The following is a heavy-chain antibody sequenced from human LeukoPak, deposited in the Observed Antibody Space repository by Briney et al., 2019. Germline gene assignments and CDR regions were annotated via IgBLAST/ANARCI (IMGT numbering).Heavy chain of an antibody. CDR3: ARDRREVGLLWFGESPSDWFDP. V-gene: IGHV1-2*02. J-gene: IGHJ5*02. CDR1: GYTFTGYY. Sequence: GASVKVSCKASGYTFTGYYMHWVRQAPGQGLEWMGWINPNSGGTNYAQKFQGRVTMTRDTSISTAYMELSRLRSDDKAVYYCARDRREVGLLWFGESPSDWFDPWGQGTLVTVSS. D-gene: IGHD3-10*01. CDR2: INPNSGGT.